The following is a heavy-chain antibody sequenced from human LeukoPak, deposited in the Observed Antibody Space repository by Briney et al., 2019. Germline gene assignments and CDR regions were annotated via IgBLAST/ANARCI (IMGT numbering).Heavy chain of an antibody. CDR1: GYTFTGHY. J-gene: IGHJ4*02. CDR2: IDPKSGGS. D-gene: IGHD3-3*01. CDR3: ARGTPTTVFGVITMGYFDS. Sequence: ASVKVSCKASGYTFTGHYVDWIRQAPGQGLECMGWIDPKSGGSEYAQKFQGRVTLTRDTSISTVYMELHSLRSDDTAVYYCARGTPTTVFGVITMGYFDSWGQGTLVTVSS. V-gene: IGHV1-2*02.